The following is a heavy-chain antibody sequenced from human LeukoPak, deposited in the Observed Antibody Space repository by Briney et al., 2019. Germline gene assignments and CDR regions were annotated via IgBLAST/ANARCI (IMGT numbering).Heavy chain of an antibody. Sequence: ESGPTLVKPTHTLTLTCTFSGFALSTSGVGVGWIRQPPGKALEWLALIYWNDDKRYSPSLKSRLTITKDTSKNQVVLTMTNMDPVDTATYYCAHTYDSSDLNAFDIWGQGTMVTVSS. CDR1: GFALSTSGVG. CDR2: IYWNDDK. V-gene: IGHV2-5*01. J-gene: IGHJ3*02. D-gene: IGHD3-22*01. CDR3: AHTYDSSDLNAFDI.